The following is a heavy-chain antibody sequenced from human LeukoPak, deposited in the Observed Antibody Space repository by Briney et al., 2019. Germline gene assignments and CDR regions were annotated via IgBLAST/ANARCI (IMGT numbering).Heavy chain of an antibody. J-gene: IGHJ4*02. V-gene: IGHV3-66*01. CDR2: IYSGGST. CDR3: ARAGFDY. Sequence: PGGSLRLSCAASGFTFSSYAKSWVRQAPGKGLEWVSVIYSGGSTYYADSVKGRFTISRDNAKNSLYLQMNSLRAEDTAVYYCARAGFDYWGQGTLVTVSS. CDR1: GFTFSSYA.